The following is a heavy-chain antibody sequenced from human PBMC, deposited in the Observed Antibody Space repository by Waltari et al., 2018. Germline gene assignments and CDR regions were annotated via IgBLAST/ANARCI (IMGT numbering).Heavy chain of an antibody. CDR2: INHRGST. J-gene: IGHJ4*02. D-gene: IGHD3-3*01. CDR1: GGSFSGYY. Sequence: QVQLQQWGAGLLKPSETLSLTCAVYGGSFSGYYWSWIRQPPGKGLEWIGEINHRGSTNYNPSLKSRVTISVDTSKNQFSLKLSSVTAADTAVYYCARSSHDFWSGYWIDYWGQGTLVTVSS. CDR3: ARSSHDFWSGYWIDY. V-gene: IGHV4-34*01.